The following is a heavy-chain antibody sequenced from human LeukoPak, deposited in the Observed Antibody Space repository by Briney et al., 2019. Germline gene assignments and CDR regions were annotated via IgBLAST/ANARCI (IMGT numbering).Heavy chain of an antibody. CDR1: IGSIGSEYIC. CDR3: ARDPTTVTKGFDI. CDR2: ISSIGST. V-gene: IGHV4-61*01. J-gene: IGHJ3*02. D-gene: IGHD4-17*01. Sequence: AETLSPTCTVSIGSIGSEYICWAWIRQPPGKELEWMGYISSIGSTNYNPSLKSRVTISVDTSKKQFSLKMTSVTAADTAVYYCARDPTTVTKGFDIWGQGTMVTVSS.